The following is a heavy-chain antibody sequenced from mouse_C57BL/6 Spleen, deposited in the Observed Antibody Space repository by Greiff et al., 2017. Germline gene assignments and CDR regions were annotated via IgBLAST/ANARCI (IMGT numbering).Heavy chain of an antibody. V-gene: IGHV1-55*01. CDR1: GYTFTSYW. CDR2: IYPGSGST. D-gene: IGHD3-3*01. J-gene: IGHJ2*01. CDR3: ARGGTGDY. Sequence: VQLQQPGAELVKPGASVKMSCKASGYTFTSYWITWVKQRPGQGLEWIGDIYPGSGSTNYNGKFKGKATLTADKSSSTAYMQLSSLTSEDSAVYFCARGGTGDYWGQGTTLTVSS.